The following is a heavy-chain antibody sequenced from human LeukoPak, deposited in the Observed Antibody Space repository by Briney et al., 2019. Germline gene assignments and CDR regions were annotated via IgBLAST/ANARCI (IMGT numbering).Heavy chain of an antibody. CDR2: IWYDESKE. CDR3: ARDFCSSSACCMFDP. V-gene: IGHV3-33*01. D-gene: IGHD2-2*01. Sequence: GTSLRLSCAASGFTFDTFAMHWVRQAPGKGLEWVALIWYDESKEYYADSVKGRFTISRDNFKNTLSLQMTSLRAEDTAMYYCARDFCSSSACCMFDPWGQGTLVSVSS. CDR1: GFTFDTFA. J-gene: IGHJ5*02.